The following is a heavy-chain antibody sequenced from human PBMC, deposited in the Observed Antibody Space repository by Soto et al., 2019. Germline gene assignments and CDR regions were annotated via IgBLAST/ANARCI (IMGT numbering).Heavy chain of an antibody. Sequence: QVQLVQSGAEVKKPGSSVKVSCKASGGTFSSYAISWVRQAPGQGLEWMGGIIPIFGTANYAQKFQGRVTITADKSTSTAYMELSSLRSEDTAVYYCARAMVAAAGTLEAKYGMDVWGQGTTVTVSS. CDR3: ARAMVAAAGTLEAKYGMDV. V-gene: IGHV1-69*06. D-gene: IGHD6-13*01. J-gene: IGHJ6*02. CDR1: GGTFSSYA. CDR2: IIPIFGTA.